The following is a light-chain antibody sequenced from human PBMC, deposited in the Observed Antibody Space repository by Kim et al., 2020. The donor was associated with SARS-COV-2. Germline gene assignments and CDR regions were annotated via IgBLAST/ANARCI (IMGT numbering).Light chain of an antibody. V-gene: IGKV1-5*03. CDR1: QSISSH. CDR3: QQYDNSPLT. Sequence: DIQMTQSPYTLSASVGDTVTITCRASQSISSHLAWYQQKPGRAPKLLIYKASTLESGVPSRFSGSGSGTEFTLSISSLQPDDFATFYCQQYDNSPLTFGRGTKVDIK. CDR2: KAS. J-gene: IGKJ1*01.